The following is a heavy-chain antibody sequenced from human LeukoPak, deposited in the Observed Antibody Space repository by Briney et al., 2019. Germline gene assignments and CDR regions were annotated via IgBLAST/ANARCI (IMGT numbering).Heavy chain of an antibody. V-gene: IGHV4-38-2*02. CDR3: ARDLGWGSPVAY. J-gene: IGHJ4*02. CDR1: GFSISRSYY. D-gene: IGHD3-16*01. CDR2: IYHIGST. Sequence: SETLSLTCGVSGFSISRSYYWAWIRQPPGKGLEWIGTIYHIGSTYYSPSLGSRVTMSVDTSKNEFSLSLTSVTAADTAVYYCARDLGWGSPVAYWGQGILVTVSS.